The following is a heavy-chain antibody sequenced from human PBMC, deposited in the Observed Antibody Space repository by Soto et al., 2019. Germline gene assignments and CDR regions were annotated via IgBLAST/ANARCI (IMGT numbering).Heavy chain of an antibody. J-gene: IGHJ3*01. V-gene: IGHV2-5*02. CDR2: IYWDDDK. D-gene: IGHD1-26*01. CDR1: GFSLNTNGVG. CDR3: PHRRERTGGRDDALDV. Sequence: QITLKESGPTLVKPTQTLTLTCIFSGFSLNTNGVGVGWIRQPPGKSLEWLALIYWDDDKRYSPSLKSRLTLTKDASKSQVVLTMTNMDPVDTATYYCPHRRERTGGRDDALDVWGQGTLVVVSA.